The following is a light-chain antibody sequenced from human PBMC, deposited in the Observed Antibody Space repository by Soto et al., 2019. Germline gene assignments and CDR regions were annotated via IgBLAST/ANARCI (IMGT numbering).Light chain of an antibody. CDR2: GAS. CDR3: QHYNNWPRWA. J-gene: IGKJ1*01. V-gene: IGKV3-15*01. CDR1: QSVSNN. Sequence: EIVMTQSPATLSVSPGERATLSCRASQSVSNNLAWYQQKHGQAPRLLFYGASTRATGIPARFSGSGSGTEFTLTISSLQSEDFAVYFCQHYNNWPRWAFGQGTKVDIK.